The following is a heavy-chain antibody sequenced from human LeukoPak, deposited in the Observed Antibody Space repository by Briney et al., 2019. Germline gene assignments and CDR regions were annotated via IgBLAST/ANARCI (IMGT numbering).Heavy chain of an antibody. J-gene: IGHJ6*02. CDR2: MNPNSGNT. CDR1: GYTFTSYD. V-gene: IGHV1-8*01. Sequence: EASVKVSCKASGYTFTSYDINWVRQATGQGLEWMGWMNPNSGNTGYAQKFQGRVTMTRNTSISTAYMELSSLRSEDTAVYYCARVRKAAAYQLLQWYYYYGMDVWGQGTTVTVSS. D-gene: IGHD2-2*01. CDR3: ARVRKAAAYQLLQWYYYYGMDV.